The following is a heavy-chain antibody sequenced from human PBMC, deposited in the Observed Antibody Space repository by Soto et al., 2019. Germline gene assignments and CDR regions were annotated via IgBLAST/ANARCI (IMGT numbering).Heavy chain of an antibody. Sequence: QVQLQESGPGLVKPSETLSLTCTVSGGSISSYYWSWIRQPPGKGLEWIGYIYYSGSPNYNPSLKSRVTIAVDTSKNQFSLKLSSVTAADTAVYYCARWYSSSWYNWFDPWGQGTLVTVSS. J-gene: IGHJ5*02. V-gene: IGHV4-59*01. CDR2: IYYSGSP. CDR3: ARWYSSSWYNWFDP. CDR1: GGSISSYY. D-gene: IGHD6-13*01.